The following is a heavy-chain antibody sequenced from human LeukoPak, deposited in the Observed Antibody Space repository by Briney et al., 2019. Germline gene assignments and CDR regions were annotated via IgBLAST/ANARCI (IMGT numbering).Heavy chain of an antibody. CDR1: GGSISSSSYY. Sequence: SETLSLTCTVSGGSISSSSYYWGWIRQPPGKGLEWIGSIYYSGSTYYNPSLKSRVTISVDTSKNQFSLKLSSVTAADTAVYYCARGGPIAAAGQDYFDYWGQGTLVTVSS. CDR3: ARGGPIAAAGQDYFDY. V-gene: IGHV4-39*07. D-gene: IGHD6-13*01. J-gene: IGHJ4*02. CDR2: IYYSGST.